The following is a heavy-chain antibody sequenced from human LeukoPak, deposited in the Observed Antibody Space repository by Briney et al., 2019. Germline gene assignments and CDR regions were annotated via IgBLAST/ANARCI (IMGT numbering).Heavy chain of an antibody. D-gene: IGHD1-14*01. J-gene: IGHJ4*02. V-gene: IGHV4-30-2*01. Sequence: SQTLSFTCAVSGGSISSGGYSWSWIRQPPGKGLEWIGYIYHSGSTYYNPSLKSRVTISVDRSKNQFSLKLSSVTAADTAVYYCARVSTLNRYFDYWGQGTLVTVSS. CDR2: IYHSGST. CDR3: ARVSTLNRYFDY. CDR1: GGSISSGGYS.